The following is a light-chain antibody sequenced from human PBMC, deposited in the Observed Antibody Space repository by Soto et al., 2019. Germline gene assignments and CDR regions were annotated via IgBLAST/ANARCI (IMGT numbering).Light chain of an antibody. CDR1: QSVSTN. V-gene: IGKV3-15*01. Sequence: EIVLTQSPATLSLSPGERATLSCRASQSVSTNYLAWYQQKPGQAPRLLIYDASTRANGIPARFSGSGSGTEFTLTISNLQSEDFAVYYCLQYNDWPRTFGQGTKV. CDR2: DAS. J-gene: IGKJ1*01. CDR3: LQYNDWPRT.